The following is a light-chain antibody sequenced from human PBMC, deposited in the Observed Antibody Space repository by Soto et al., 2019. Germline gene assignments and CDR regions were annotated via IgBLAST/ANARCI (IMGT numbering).Light chain of an antibody. CDR3: QQYSSYAVT. V-gene: IGKV1-5*03. CDR2: KAS. CDR1: QSISSW. Sequence: DIPMTQSPSTLSASIGDRVTITCRASQSISSWLAWYQQKPGKAPKVLIYKASSLERGVTSRFSGSGSGTEFTLTISSLQPDDFATYYCQQYSSYAVTFGQGTKLEIK. J-gene: IGKJ2*01.